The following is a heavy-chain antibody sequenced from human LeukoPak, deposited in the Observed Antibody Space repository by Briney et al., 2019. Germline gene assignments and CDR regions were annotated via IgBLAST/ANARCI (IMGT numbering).Heavy chain of an antibody. CDR3: ARQDYGDYPPGY. D-gene: IGHD4-17*01. Sequence: SETLSLICTVSGGSVSGYFWNWIRRPPGKGLEWIGYIDYSGTSNYNPSLPSRVTISVDTSKNQVSLKLSSVTAADTAVYYCARQDYGDYPPGYWGQGTLVTVSS. V-gene: IGHV4-59*02. CDR2: IDYSGTS. J-gene: IGHJ4*02. CDR1: GGSVSGYF.